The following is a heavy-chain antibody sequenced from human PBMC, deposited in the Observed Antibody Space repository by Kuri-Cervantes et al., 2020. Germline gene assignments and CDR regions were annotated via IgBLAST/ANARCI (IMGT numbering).Heavy chain of an antibody. Sequence: GGSLRLSCAASGFTFSSYGMHWVRQAPGKGLEWVAVIWYDGSNKYYADSVKGRFTISRDNSKNTLYLQMNSLRAEDTAVYYCARVYRSYCSGGSCYSNYYYYYMDVWGKGTTVTVSS. V-gene: IGHV3-30*19. J-gene: IGHJ6*03. D-gene: IGHD2-15*01. CDR3: ARVYRSYCSGGSCYSNYYYYYMDV. CDR2: IWYDGSNK. CDR1: GFTFSSYG.